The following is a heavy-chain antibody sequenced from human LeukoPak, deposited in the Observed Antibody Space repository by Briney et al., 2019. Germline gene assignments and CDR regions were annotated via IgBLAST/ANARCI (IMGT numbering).Heavy chain of an antibody. D-gene: IGHD3-22*01. Sequence: SETLALTCTVSGGSINSYYWSWIRQPPRRGLEWIGYIFYSGSTNYNPSLKSRVTISVDTSKNQFSLKLSSVTAADTAVYYCARRITSSGYYRDDSWGQGTLVTVSS. J-gene: IGHJ4*02. V-gene: IGHV4-59*08. CDR2: IFYSGST. CDR3: ARRITSSGYYRDDS. CDR1: GGSINSYY.